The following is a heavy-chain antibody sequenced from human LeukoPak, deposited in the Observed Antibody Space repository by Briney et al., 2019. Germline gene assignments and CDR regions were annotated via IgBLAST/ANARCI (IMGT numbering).Heavy chain of an antibody. CDR1: GGSISSYY. CDR3: ARDVGYYFDY. Sequence: SETLSLTCTVSGGSISSYYWSWLRQPPGKGLEWIGYIYYSGSTNYSPSLKSRVTISVDTSKNQFSLKLSSVTAADTAVYYCARDVGYYFDYWGQGTLVTVSS. V-gene: IGHV4-59*01. J-gene: IGHJ4*02. CDR2: IYYSGST.